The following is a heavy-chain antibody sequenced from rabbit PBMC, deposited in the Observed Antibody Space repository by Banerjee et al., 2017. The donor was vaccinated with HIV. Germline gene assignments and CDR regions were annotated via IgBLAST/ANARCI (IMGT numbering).Heavy chain of an antibody. Sequence: QEQLVESGGGLVTLGGSLKLSCKASGIDFISYGISWVRQAPGKGLEWIAYIYPHYGTTDYASWVNGRFAISLDNAQNTVDLQMTSLTAADTATYFCARAAGYAGYWGGFNLWGPGTLVTVS. V-gene: IGHV1S47*01. J-gene: IGHJ4*01. D-gene: IGHD7-1*01. CDR1: GIDFISYG. CDR2: IYPHYGTT. CDR3: ARAAGYAGYWGGFNL.